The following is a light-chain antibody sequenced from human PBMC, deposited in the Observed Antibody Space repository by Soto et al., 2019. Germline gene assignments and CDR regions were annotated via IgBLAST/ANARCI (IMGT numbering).Light chain of an antibody. Sequence: NGTNSDVGGYNYVSWYQQHPGKAPQLMISEVAKRPSGVPARFSGSKSGNTASLTVSGLQAEDEADYYCSSYAGSTIYVFGTGTKVTVL. CDR2: EVA. V-gene: IGLV2-8*01. J-gene: IGLJ1*01. CDR1: NSDVGGYNY. CDR3: SSYAGSTIYV.